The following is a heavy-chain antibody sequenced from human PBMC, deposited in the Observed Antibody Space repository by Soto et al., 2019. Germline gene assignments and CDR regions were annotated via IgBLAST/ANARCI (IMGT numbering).Heavy chain of an antibody. CDR3: ARDLFDTAMVTVDY. CDR2: ISAYNGNT. D-gene: IGHD5-18*01. J-gene: IGHJ4*02. CDR1: GYTFTSYG. Sequence: ASVKVSCKASGYTFTSYGISWVRQAPGQGLEWMGWISAYNGNTNYAQKLQGRVTMTTDTSTSTAYMELRSLRSDDTAVYYCARDLFDTAMVTVDYWGQGPLVTVSS. V-gene: IGHV1-18*01.